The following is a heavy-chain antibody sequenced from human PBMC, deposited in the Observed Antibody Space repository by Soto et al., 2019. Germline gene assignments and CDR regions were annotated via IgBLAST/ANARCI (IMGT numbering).Heavy chain of an antibody. D-gene: IGHD5-18*01. J-gene: IGHJ4*02. CDR2: IIPILGIS. V-gene: IGHV1-69*08. CDR3: ARDRRGYSYGYYNPGDY. Sequence: QVQLVQSGAEVKKPGSSVKVSCKASGGTFSSYTISWVRQAPGQGLEWMGRIIPILGISNYAQKFQGRVTITADKATSTAYMELSSLRSKYTDTYYYARDRRGYSYGYYNPGDYWGQGTLVTVSS. CDR1: GGTFSSYT.